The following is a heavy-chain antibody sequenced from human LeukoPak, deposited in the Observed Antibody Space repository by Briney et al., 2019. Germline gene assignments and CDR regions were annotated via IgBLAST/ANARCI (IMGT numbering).Heavy chain of an antibody. J-gene: IGHJ6*03. V-gene: IGHV1-8*01. Sequence: GASVKVSCKASGYTFTSYDINWVRQATGQGLEWMGWMNPNSGNTGYAQKFQGRVTMTRNTSISTAHMELSSLRSEDTAVYYSARVPRNIAARLSYYYMDVWGKGTTVTVSS. CDR2: MNPNSGNT. D-gene: IGHD6-6*01. CDR1: GYTFTSYD. CDR3: ARVPRNIAARLSYYYMDV.